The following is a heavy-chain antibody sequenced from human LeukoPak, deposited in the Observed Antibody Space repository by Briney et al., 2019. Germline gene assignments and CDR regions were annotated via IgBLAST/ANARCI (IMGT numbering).Heavy chain of an antibody. D-gene: IGHD6-6*01. V-gene: IGHV3-23*01. CDR3: AKGSSSSRPYYFDY. CDR1: GFSFSTYA. CDR2: ITGSGGST. Sequence: GGSLRLSCAASGFSFSTYAMTWVRQAPGEGLEWGSAITGSGGSTYHADSVKGRFTISRDNSKNTLFLQMNSLRVEDTAVYYCAKGSSSSRPYYFDYWGQGTLVTVSS. J-gene: IGHJ4*02.